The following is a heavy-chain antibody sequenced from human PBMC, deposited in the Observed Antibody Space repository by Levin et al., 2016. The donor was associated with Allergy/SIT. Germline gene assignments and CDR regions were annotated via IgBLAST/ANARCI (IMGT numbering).Heavy chain of an antibody. CDR2: VIPIFGTA. V-gene: IGHV1-69*01. J-gene: IGHJ3*02. D-gene: IGHD1-26*01. Sequence: WVRQAPGQGLEWMGEVIPIFGTANYAQKFQGRVTITADESTNTVYMELRSLRSEDTAVYYCARRVKVGATHDAFDIWGQGTMVTVSS. CDR3: ARRVKVGATHDAFDI.